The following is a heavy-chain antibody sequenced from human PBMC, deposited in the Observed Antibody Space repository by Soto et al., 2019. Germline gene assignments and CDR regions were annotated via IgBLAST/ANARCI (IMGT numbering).Heavy chain of an antibody. V-gene: IGHV4-38-2*02. CDR2: IYHGGTT. Sequence: SETLSLTCTFSVDSISSCSYCWWIRHPPGEWPEWIASIYHGGTTFYNPSLKSRISISVDTSKNQFSLRLTSVTAADTATYYCARVHVMVVAGSTFDYWGQGTLVTVSS. CDR3: ARVHVMVVAGSTFDY. CDR1: VDSISSCSY. J-gene: IGHJ4*02. D-gene: IGHD6-19*01.